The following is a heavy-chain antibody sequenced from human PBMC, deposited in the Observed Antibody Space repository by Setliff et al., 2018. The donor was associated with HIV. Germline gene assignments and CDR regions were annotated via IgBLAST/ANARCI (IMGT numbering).Heavy chain of an antibody. CDR2: INWNGDNT. D-gene: IGHD1-26*01. CDR3: AKLVVGFSGSSAYMDV. V-gene: IGHV3-20*04. CDR1: GFMFDDYG. J-gene: IGHJ6*03. Sequence: GESLKISCTTSGFMFDDYGLSWVRQAPGKGLEWVSGINWNGDNTDYVDSVKGRFTISRDNAKNSLYLQMNSLRAEDTAFYYCAKLVVGFSGSSAYMDVWGKGTTVTVSS.